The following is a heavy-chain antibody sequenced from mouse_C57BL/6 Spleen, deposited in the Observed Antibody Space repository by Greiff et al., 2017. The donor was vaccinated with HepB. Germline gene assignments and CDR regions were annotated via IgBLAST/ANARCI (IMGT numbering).Heavy chain of an antibody. Sequence: EVQLQQSGGGLVKPGGSLKLSCAASGFTFSDYGMHWVRQAPEKGLEWVAYISSGSSTIYYADTVKGRFTISRDNAKNTLFLQMTSLRSEDTAMYYCATVLWGDYFDYWGQGTTLTVSS. CDR3: ATVLWGDYFDY. J-gene: IGHJ2*01. CDR2: ISSGSSTI. V-gene: IGHV5-17*01. D-gene: IGHD1-1*02. CDR1: GFTFSDYG.